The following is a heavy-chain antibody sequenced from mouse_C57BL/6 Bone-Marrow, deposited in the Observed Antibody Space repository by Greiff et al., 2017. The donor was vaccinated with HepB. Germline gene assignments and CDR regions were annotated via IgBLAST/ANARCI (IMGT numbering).Heavy chain of an antibody. D-gene: IGHD2-1*01. V-gene: IGHV1-55*01. CDR3: ARWAVCNYVAWFAY. Sequence: QVQLQQPGAELVKPGASVKMSCKASGYTFTSYWITWVKQRPGQGLEWIGDIYPGSGSTNYNEKFKSKATLTVDKSSSTAYMQLSSLTSEDSAVYYCARWAVCNYVAWFAYWGQGTLVTVSA. J-gene: IGHJ3*01. CDR2: IYPGSGST. CDR1: GYTFTSYW.